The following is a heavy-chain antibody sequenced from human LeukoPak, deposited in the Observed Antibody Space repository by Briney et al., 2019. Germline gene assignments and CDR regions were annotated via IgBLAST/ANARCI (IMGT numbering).Heavy chain of an antibody. CDR3: ARYALAGSPQYFQH. CDR1: GFTLSTYN. V-gene: IGHV3-21*04. D-gene: IGHD3-10*01. CDR2: INSDNNYI. Sequence: PGCSQRLSCAASGFTLSTYNMNWVRQAPGKGLEWVSSINSDNNYIHYADSVKGRFTISRDNADNSLYLQMNSLRAEDTAVYYCARYALAGSPQYFQHWGQGTLVTVSS. J-gene: IGHJ1*01.